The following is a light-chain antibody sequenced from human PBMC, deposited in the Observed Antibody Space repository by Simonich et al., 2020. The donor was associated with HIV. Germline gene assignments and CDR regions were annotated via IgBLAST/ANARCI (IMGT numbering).Light chain of an antibody. CDR3: QQYNDWPPWT. CDR1: QSVSSN. J-gene: IGKJ1*01. V-gene: IGKV3-15*01. Sequence: DIVMTQSPATLSVSPGERATLSCRASQSVSSNVAWYQQRPGQAPRLLIYGASTRATGIPARFSGSGAGTEFTLTSNSMQSEDFAVYYCQQYNDWPPWTFGQGTNVEIK. CDR2: GAS.